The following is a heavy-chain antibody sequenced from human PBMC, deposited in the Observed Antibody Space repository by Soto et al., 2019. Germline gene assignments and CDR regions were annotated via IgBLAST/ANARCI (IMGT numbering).Heavy chain of an antibody. CDR2: ISAYNGNT. J-gene: IGHJ4*02. Sequence: ASVKVSCKASGYTFTSYGISWARQAPGQGLEWMGWISAYNGNTNYAQKLQGRVTMTTDTSTSTAYMELRSLRSDDTAVYYCARDIVVVPAAMPRDFDYWGQGTLVTVSS. CDR1: GYTFTSYG. CDR3: ARDIVVVPAAMPRDFDY. D-gene: IGHD2-2*01. V-gene: IGHV1-18*01.